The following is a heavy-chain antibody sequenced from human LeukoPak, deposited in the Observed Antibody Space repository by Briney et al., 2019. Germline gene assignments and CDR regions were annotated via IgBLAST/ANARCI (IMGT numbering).Heavy chain of an antibody. J-gene: IGHJ6*02. CDR2: INHSGST. D-gene: IGHD2-2*01. CDR1: GGAFSGYY. Sequence: SETLSLTCAVYGGAFSGYYWSWIRQPPGKGLEWIGEINHSGSTNYNPSLKSRVTISVDTSKNQFSLKLSSVTAADTAVYYCARGRPNLYCSSTSCYHYYYYGMDVWGQGTTVTVSS. CDR3: ARGRPNLYCSSTSCYHYYYYGMDV. V-gene: IGHV4-34*01.